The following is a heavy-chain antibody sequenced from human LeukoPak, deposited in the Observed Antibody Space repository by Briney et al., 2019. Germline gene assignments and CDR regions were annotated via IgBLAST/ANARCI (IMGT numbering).Heavy chain of an antibody. D-gene: IGHD6-13*01. CDR2: IYHTGTT. V-gene: IGHV4-39*01. Sequence: SETLSLTCTVSGDSISSGSYYWGWIRQPPGKGLEWIGNIYHTGTTSYNPSLKSRVTMSVDTSEKQFSLKLSSVTAADTAVYYCAASYTTSWPEIDYWGQGTLVTVSS. CDR3: AASYTTSWPEIDY. CDR1: GDSISSGSYY. J-gene: IGHJ4*02.